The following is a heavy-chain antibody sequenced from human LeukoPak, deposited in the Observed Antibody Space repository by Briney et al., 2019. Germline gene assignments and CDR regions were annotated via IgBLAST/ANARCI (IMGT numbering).Heavy chain of an antibody. J-gene: IGHJ4*02. CDR2: IGSDNKP. D-gene: IGHD3-10*01. CDR3: ARLLWFGEEGYFDY. Sequence: PGGSLRLSCEASGFTFSAYAMTCVHQPPGKGLELASSIGSDNKPHYSESVKGRFAISRDNSKNTVYLQMNSLRAEDTAVYYCARLLWFGEEGYFDYWGQGTLVTVSS. V-gene: IGHV3-23*05. CDR1: GFTFSAYA.